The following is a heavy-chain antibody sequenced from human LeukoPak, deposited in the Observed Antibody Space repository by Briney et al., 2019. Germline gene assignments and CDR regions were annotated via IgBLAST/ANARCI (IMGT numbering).Heavy chain of an antibody. J-gene: IGHJ4*02. CDR1: GGSFSGYY. CDR2: INHSGST. Sequence: PSETLSLTCAVYGGSFSGYYWSWIRQPPGKGLEWIGEINHSGSTNYNPSLKSRVTMSVDTSKNQFSLKLSSVTAADTAVYYCARDGLNCSSTSCYTGFDYWGQGTLVTVSS. CDR3: ARDGLNCSSTSCYTGFDY. D-gene: IGHD2-2*02. V-gene: IGHV4-34*01.